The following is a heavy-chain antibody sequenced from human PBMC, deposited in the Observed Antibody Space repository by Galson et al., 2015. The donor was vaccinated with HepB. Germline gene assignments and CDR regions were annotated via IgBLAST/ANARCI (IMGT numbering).Heavy chain of an antibody. CDR1: GFTFSTYW. Sequence: SLRLSCAASGFTFSTYWMSRVRQTPGKGLEWVAYIRQDGSEKYYEDSVKGRFTISRDNAKNSVYLQMNSLRAEDTAVYYCAGHRWGLSPPNAGGQGTLVTVPP. J-gene: IGHJ4*02. V-gene: IGHV3-7*03. D-gene: IGHD1-26*01. CDR3: AGHRWGLSPPNA. CDR2: IRQDGSEK.